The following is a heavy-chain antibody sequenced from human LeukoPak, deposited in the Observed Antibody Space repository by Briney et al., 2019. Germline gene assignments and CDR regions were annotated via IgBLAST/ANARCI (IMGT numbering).Heavy chain of an antibody. CDR3: ARAYSSGWNDAFDI. Sequence: PGGSLRLSCAASGFTVSSNYMSWVSQAPGKGLEWVSVIYGGGSTYYADSVKGRFTISRDNSKNTLYLQMNSLRAEDTAVYYCARAYSSGWNDAFDIWGQGTMVTVSS. V-gene: IGHV3-53*01. D-gene: IGHD6-19*01. J-gene: IGHJ3*02. CDR1: GFTVSSNY. CDR2: IYGGGST.